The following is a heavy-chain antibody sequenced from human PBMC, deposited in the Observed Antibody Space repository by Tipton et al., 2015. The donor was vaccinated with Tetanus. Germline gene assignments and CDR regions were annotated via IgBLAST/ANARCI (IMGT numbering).Heavy chain of an antibody. CDR3: ARAAGFLGLTHDF. D-gene: IGHD2/OR15-2a*01. V-gene: IGHV4-30-2*01. Sequence: LRLSCAASGFTFSSDAMTWVRKPPGKDLEWIGYIYQTGTTYYNPSLKGRVTISMDRSNTQFSLRLDSLTAADTAVYYCARAAGFLGLTHDFWGRGTLVSVSS. CDR2: IYQTGTT. J-gene: IGHJ4*02. CDR1: GFTFSSDA.